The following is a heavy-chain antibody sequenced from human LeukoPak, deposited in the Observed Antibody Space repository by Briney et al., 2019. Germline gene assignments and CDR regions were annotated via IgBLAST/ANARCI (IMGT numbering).Heavy chain of an antibody. CDR2: INHSGST. D-gene: IGHD2-2*01. V-gene: IGHV4-34*01. CDR1: GGTFSGYY. Sequence: PSGTLSLTCAVYGGTFSGYYWSWIRQPPGKGLEWIGGINHSGSTNYNPSLKSRVTISVDTSKNQFSLKLSSVTAADTAVYYCARIEGGCSSTSCYFEWGQGTLVTVSS. CDR3: ARIEGGCSSTSCYFE. J-gene: IGHJ4*02.